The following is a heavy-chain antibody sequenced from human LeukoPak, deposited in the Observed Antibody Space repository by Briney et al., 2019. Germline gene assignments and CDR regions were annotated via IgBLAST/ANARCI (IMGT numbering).Heavy chain of an antibody. D-gene: IGHD3-10*01. CDR2: INYSGST. CDR3: ARDKAVRGVIIGDHYYYGMDV. CDR1: GGSISSYY. Sequence: SETLSLTCTVSGGSISSYYWSWIRQPPGKGLEWIGYINYSGSTNYNPSLKSRVTISVDTSKNQFSLKLSSVTAADTAVYYCARDKAVRGVIIGDHYYYGMDVWGKGTTVTVSS. V-gene: IGHV4-59*01. J-gene: IGHJ6*04.